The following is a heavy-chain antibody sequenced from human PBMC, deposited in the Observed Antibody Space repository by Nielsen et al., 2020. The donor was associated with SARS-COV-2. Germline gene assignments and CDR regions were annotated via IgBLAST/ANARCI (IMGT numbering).Heavy chain of an antibody. J-gene: IGHJ4*02. Sequence: LRLSCTVSGGSISSGGYYWSWIRQHPGKGLEWIGYIYYSGSTYYNPSLKSRVTISVDTSKNQFSLKLSSVTAADTAVYYCARNTHTGYSSGWHFDYWGQGTLVTVSS. CDR2: IYYSGST. V-gene: IGHV4-31*03. D-gene: IGHD6-19*01. CDR3: ARNTHTGYSSGWHFDY. CDR1: GGSISSGGYY.